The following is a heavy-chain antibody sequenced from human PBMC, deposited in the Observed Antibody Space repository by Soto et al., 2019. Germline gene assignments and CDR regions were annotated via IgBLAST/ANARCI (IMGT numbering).Heavy chain of an antibody. V-gene: IGHV1-18*01. CDR3: ARGYCSGGSCYRSGDAFDI. Sequence: ASVKVSCKASGYTFTSYGISWVRQAPGQGLEWMGWISAYNGNTNYAQKLQGRGTMTTDTSTSTAYMELRSLRSDDTAVYYCARGYCSGGSCYRSGDAFDIWGQGTMVTVSS. D-gene: IGHD2-15*01. CDR1: GYTFTSYG. J-gene: IGHJ3*02. CDR2: ISAYNGNT.